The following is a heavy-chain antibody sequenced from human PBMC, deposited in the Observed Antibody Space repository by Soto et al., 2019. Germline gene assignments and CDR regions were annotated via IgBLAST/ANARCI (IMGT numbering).Heavy chain of an antibody. CDR3: ARAHSGYDPLGMDV. D-gene: IGHD5-12*01. J-gene: IGHJ6*02. Sequence: QVQLQESGPGLVKPSETLSLTCTVSGGSVISGSYYWSWIRQPPGKGLEWVGCISDTGSGDYNTPLKSRVTISIQTSKRQFSLRLNSVTAANTAVSYCARAHSGYDPLGMDVWGQGTTVTVSS. V-gene: IGHV4-61*01. CDR1: GGSVISGSYY. CDR2: ISDTGSG.